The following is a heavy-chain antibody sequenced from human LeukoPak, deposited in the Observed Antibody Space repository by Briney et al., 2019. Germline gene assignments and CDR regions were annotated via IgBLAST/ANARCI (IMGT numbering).Heavy chain of an antibody. CDR2: ISSSSSSI. D-gene: IGHD6-19*01. Sequence: GGSLRLSCAASGFTFSSHWMTWVRQAPGKGLEWLSYISSSSSSIYYAHSVKGRFTISRDNTKNSLYLQMNSLRDEDTALYYCARDSTEAGGYFGYWGQGTLVTVSS. J-gene: IGHJ4*02. V-gene: IGHV3-48*02. CDR1: GFTFSSHW. CDR3: ARDSTEAGGYFGY.